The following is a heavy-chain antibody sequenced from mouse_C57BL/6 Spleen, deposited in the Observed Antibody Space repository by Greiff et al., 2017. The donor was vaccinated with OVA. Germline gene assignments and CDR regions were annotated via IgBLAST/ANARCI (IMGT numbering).Heavy chain of an antibody. CDR3: ARGYYGNRYWYFDV. Sequence: QVQLQQPGAELVRPGTSVKLSCKASGYTFTSYWMHWVKQRPGQGLEWIGVIDPSDSYTNYNQKFKGKATLTVDTSSSTAYMQLSSLTSEDSAVYYCARGYYGNRYWYFDVWGTGTTVTVSS. CDR1: GYTFTSYW. CDR2: IDPSDSYT. D-gene: IGHD2-1*01. V-gene: IGHV1-59*01. J-gene: IGHJ1*03.